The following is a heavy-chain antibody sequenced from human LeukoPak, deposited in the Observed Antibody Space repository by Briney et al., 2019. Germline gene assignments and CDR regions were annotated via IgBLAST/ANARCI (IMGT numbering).Heavy chain of an antibody. CDR1: GGSISSYY. Sequence: PSETLSLTCTVSGGSISSYYWGWIRQPPGKGLEWIGSMFYSGSTFYNPSLKSRVTISVDTSKNQFSLNLSSVTAADTTVYYCARLPQGYCSGGSCDYWGQGTLVTVSS. J-gene: IGHJ4*02. CDR3: ARLPQGYCSGGSCDY. D-gene: IGHD2-15*01. CDR2: MFYSGST. V-gene: IGHV4-39*01.